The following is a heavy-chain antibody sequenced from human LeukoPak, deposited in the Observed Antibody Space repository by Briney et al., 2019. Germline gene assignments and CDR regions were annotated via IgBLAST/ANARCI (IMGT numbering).Heavy chain of an antibody. CDR1: GCTFSIHD. J-gene: IGHJ4*02. CDR2: NSGGDDST. CDR3: AKVWWGKRTLDY. D-gene: IGHD3-16*01. V-gene: IGHV3-23*01. Sequence: GGSLRLSCVASGCTFSIHDISWVRQAPGEELEWVATNSGGDDSTYYTDSVGGRFNISRDNSKNTLNLQMNSPGAEDTALFYCAKVWWGKRTLDYWGQGNQVTVSS.